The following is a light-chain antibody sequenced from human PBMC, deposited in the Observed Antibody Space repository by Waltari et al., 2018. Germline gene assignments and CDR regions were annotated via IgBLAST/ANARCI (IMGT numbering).Light chain of an antibody. Sequence: SHELTQPPSVSVSPGQTARITCSGDALPTKYIYWYQQKSGQAPVMLIYEDNKRPSGIPDRFSGSSSGTLATLTVSGAVVEDEGDYYCYSTDSSSFPLFGGGTRLTVL. J-gene: IGLJ3*02. V-gene: IGLV3-10*01. CDR3: YSTDSSSFPL. CDR1: ALPTKY. CDR2: EDN.